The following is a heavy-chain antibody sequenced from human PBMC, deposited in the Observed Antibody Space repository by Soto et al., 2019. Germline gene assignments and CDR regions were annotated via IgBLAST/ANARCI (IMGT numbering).Heavy chain of an antibody. Sequence: GGSLRLSCAASGFTFSHFEMNWVRLAPGEGLEWVSSISNGGSPLYYADSVKRRFTISSDNTKNSLSLQMSGLRAEDTAVYYRARGDYSRPYGQLDNWGQGTLVP. D-gene: IGHD6-6*01. CDR3: ARGDYSRPYGQLDN. CDR2: ISNGGSPL. J-gene: IGHJ4*02. CDR1: GFTFSHFE. V-gene: IGHV3-48*03.